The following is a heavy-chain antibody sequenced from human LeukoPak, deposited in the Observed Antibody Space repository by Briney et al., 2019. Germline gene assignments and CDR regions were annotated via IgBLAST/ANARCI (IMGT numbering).Heavy chain of an antibody. CDR3: AREGIAVTGEDTIDY. Sequence: ASVKVSCKASGYTFTGYYMHWVRQAPGQGLEWIGWINPNSGGTKYAQKFQGRVTMTSDTSISTAYMELSRLTSDDTAIYYCAREGIAVTGEDTIDYWGQGTLVTVSS. J-gene: IGHJ4*02. CDR1: GYTFTGYY. V-gene: IGHV1-2*02. CDR2: INPNSGGT. D-gene: IGHD6-13*01.